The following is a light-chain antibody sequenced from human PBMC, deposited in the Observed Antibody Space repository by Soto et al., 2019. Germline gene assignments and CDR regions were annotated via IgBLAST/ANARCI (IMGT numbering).Light chain of an antibody. Sequence: EMVLTQSPGTLSLSPGERVTLSCRASQTVSSSYFGWFQQRPGQAPRLLIYDTFYRATGIPDRFSASGSGTDFTLTISRLEPEDFAVYYCHQYSGPPYTVGQGTKLEI. J-gene: IGKJ2*01. CDR2: DTF. CDR3: HQYSGPPYT. CDR1: QTVSSSY. V-gene: IGKV3-20*01.